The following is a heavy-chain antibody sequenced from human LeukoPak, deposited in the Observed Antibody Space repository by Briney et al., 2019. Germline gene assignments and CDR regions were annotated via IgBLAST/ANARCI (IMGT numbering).Heavy chain of an antibody. V-gene: IGHV4-59*08. CDR1: GSSISSYY. J-gene: IGHJ5*02. CDR2: IYYSGST. D-gene: IGHD6-19*01. CDR3: ARSLSSGWSLSWFDP. Sequence: KSSETLSLTCTVSGSSISSYYWSWIRQPPGKGLEWIGYIYYSGSTNYNPSLKSRVTISVDTSKNQFSLKLSSVTAADTAVYYCARSLSSGWSLSWFDPWGQGTLVTVSS.